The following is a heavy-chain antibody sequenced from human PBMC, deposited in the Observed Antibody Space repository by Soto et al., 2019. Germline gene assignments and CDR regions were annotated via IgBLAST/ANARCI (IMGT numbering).Heavy chain of an antibody. CDR2: MNPNSGNT. Sequence: GASVKVSCKASGYTFTSYDINWVRQATGQGLEWIGWMNPNSGNTGYAQKFQGRVTMTRNTSISTAYMELSSLRSEDTAVYYCARGPYGSGSYYPSYDYYSGMDVWGQGTTVTVSS. CDR3: ARGPYGSGSYYPSYDYYSGMDV. J-gene: IGHJ6*02. D-gene: IGHD3-10*01. V-gene: IGHV1-8*01. CDR1: GYTFTSYD.